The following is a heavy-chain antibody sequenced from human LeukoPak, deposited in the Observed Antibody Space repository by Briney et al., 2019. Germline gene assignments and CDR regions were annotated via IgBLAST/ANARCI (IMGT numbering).Heavy chain of an antibody. J-gene: IGHJ4*02. CDR2: ISNSGAST. D-gene: IGHD5-18*01. CDR1: GFRFSDYF. V-gene: IGHV3-11*01. Sequence: GGSLRLSCAGSGFRFSDYFMSWVRQAPGKGLEWVSYISNSGASTTYGDSVRGRFTVSRDNTMNSLYLQMNGLRVEDTAVYYCARDLAYGYEEFDYWGQGTLVTVSS. CDR3: ARDLAYGYEEFDY.